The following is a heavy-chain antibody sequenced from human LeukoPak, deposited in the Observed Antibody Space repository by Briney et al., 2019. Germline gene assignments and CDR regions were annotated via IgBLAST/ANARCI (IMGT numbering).Heavy chain of an antibody. CDR2: IYYSGST. CDR1: GYSINSSYY. Sequence: NSSETLSLTCTVSGYSINSSYYWGWIRQPPGKGLEWIGSIYYSGSTYYNPSLKSRVTISVDTSKNQFSLKLSSVTAADTAVYYCARIGGNGYYFDYWGQGTLVTVSS. V-gene: IGHV4-38-2*02. J-gene: IGHJ4*02. D-gene: IGHD4-23*01. CDR3: ARIGGNGYYFDY.